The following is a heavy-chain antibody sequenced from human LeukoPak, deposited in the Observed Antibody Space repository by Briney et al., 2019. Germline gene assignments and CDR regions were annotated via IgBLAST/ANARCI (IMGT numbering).Heavy chain of an antibody. D-gene: IGHD3-3*01. J-gene: IGHJ4*02. CDR3: ARDYDFWSGQNHPGY. CDR2: ISAYNGNT. Sequence: ASVKVSCKASGYTFTSYGISWVRQAPGQGLEWMGWISAYNGNTNYAQKLQGRVTMTTDTSTSTAYMELRSLRSDDTAVYYCARDYDFWSGQNHPGYWGQGTLVTVSS. CDR1: GYTFTSYG. V-gene: IGHV1-18*01.